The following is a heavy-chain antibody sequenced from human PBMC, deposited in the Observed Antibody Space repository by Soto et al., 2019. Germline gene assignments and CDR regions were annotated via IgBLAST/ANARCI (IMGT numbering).Heavy chain of an antibody. V-gene: IGHV3-33*01. J-gene: IGHJ3*02. CDR1: GFTFSSYG. Sequence: QVQLVESGGGVVQPGRSLRLSCAASGFTFSSYGMHWARQGPGKGLEWVAVIWYDGSNKVYAESVKGRFTISKDNSKNTLYLQMNSLRAEDTAVYYCARDLSGDYGALDTWGQGTMVTVSS. D-gene: IGHD4-17*01. CDR2: IWYDGSNK. CDR3: ARDLSGDYGALDT.